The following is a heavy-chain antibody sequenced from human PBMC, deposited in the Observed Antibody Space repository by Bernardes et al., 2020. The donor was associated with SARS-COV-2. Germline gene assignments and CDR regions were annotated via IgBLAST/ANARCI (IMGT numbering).Heavy chain of an antibody. D-gene: IGHD4-17*01. J-gene: IGHJ3*02. V-gene: IGHV4-59*08. CDR3: ARGEGLRWGAFDI. CDR1: GGSISSYY. CDR2: IYYSGST. Sequence: SKTLSVTCTVSGGSISSYYWSWIRQPPGKGLEWIGYIYYSGSTNYNPSLKSRVTISVDTSKNQFSLKLSSVTAADTAVYYCARGEGLRWGAFDIWGQGTMVTVSS.